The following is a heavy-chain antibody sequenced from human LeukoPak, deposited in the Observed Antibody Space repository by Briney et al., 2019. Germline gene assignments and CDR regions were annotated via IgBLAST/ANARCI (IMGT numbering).Heavy chain of an antibody. Sequence: ASVKVSCKASGGTFSSYAISWVRQAPGQGLEWMGGIIPIFGTANYAQKFQGRVTITAGESTSTAYMELSSLRSEDTAVYYCAREGGSYGVFDYWGQGTLVTVSS. J-gene: IGHJ4*02. V-gene: IGHV1-69*13. CDR3: AREGGSYGVFDY. CDR2: IIPIFGTA. CDR1: GGTFSSYA. D-gene: IGHD1-26*01.